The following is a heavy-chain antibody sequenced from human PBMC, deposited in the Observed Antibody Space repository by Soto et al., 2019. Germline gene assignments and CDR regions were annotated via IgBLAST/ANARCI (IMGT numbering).Heavy chain of an antibody. D-gene: IGHD2-21*02. CDR1: GFTFSNYG. J-gene: IGHJ5*02. Sequence: QVQLVESGGGVVQPGRSLRLSCAASGFTFSNYGMHWVRQAPGKGLEWVAVIWYDGSNKYYADSVKGRFTISRDNSKNTLYLQMNGLRAEDTAVYYCARDSSGYCGGDCYSGWFDPWGQGTLVTVSS. CDR3: ARDSSGYCGGDCYSGWFDP. V-gene: IGHV3-33*01. CDR2: IWYDGSNK.